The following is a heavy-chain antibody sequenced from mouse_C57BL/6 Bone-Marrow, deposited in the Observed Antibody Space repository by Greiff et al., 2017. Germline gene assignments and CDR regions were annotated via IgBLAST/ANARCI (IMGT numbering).Heavy chain of an antibody. J-gene: IGHJ3*01. D-gene: IGHD2-4*01. CDR3: ARDYYDYFLFAY. CDR1: GYTFTSYW. V-gene: IGHV1-55*01. CDR2: IYHGSGST. Sequence: VQLQQPGAELVKPGASVKMSCKASGYTFTSYWITWVKQRPGQGLEWIGDIYHGSGSTNYNEKFKSKATLTVDTSSSTAYMQLSSLTSEDSAVYYCARDYYDYFLFAYWGQGTLVTVSA.